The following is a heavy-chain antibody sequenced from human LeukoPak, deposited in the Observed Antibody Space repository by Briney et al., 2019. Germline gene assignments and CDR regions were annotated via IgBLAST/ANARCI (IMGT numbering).Heavy chain of an antibody. CDR2: MSSDGINT. CDR1: GFTFRTTG. CDR3: AKDHSDSGRAFEY. V-gene: IGHV3-30*18. Sequence: PGTSLRLSCATSGFTFRTTGVHWVRQGPDKGLEWVALMSSDGINTYYADSVKGRFTVSRDSSRDTLYLQMNSVRPDDTAVYYCAKDHSDSGRAFEYWGRGTLVTVSS. J-gene: IGHJ4*02. D-gene: IGHD1-26*01.